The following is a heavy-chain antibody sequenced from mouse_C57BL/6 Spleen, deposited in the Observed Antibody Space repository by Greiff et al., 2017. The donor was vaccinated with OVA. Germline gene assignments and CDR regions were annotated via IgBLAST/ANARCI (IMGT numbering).Heavy chain of an antibody. D-gene: IGHD1-1*01. J-gene: IGHJ4*01. V-gene: IGHV1-55*01. CDR1: GYTFTSYW. Sequence: QVQLQQPGAELVKPGASVKMSCKASGYTFTSYWITWVKQRPGQGLEWIGDIYPGSGSTNYNEQFKSKATLTVDTSSSTAYMQLSSLTSEDSAVYNCARGNHYYGSSYAMDYWGQGTSVTVSS. CDR3: ARGNHYYGSSYAMDY. CDR2: IYPGSGST.